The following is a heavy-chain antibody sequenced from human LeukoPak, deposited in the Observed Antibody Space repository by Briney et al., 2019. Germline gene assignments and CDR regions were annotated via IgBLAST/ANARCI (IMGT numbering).Heavy chain of an antibody. CDR3: ARGRGYSK. Sequence: GGSLRLSCAASGFTFSSYEMNWVRQAPGKGLEWVSYISSSADTIYYADSVKGRFTISRDNAKSSLYLQMNSLRAEDTALYYCARGRGYSKWGQGTLVTVSS. J-gene: IGHJ4*02. CDR2: ISSSADTI. V-gene: IGHV3-48*03. D-gene: IGHD5-18*01. CDR1: GFTFSSYE.